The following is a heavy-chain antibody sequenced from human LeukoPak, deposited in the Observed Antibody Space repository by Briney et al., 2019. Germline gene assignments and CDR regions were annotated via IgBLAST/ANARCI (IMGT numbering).Heavy chain of an antibody. CDR1: GFTFSSYG. V-gene: IGHV3-30*02. J-gene: IGHJ4*02. Sequence: GGSLRLSCAASGFTFSSYGMHWVRQAPGKGLEWVAFIRYDGSNKYYADSVKGRFTISRDNSKNTLYLQMNSLRAEDTAVYYCAKDGDLEWLLSLFDYWGQGTLVTVSS. D-gene: IGHD3-3*01. CDR3: AKDGDLEWLLSLFDY. CDR2: IRYDGSNK.